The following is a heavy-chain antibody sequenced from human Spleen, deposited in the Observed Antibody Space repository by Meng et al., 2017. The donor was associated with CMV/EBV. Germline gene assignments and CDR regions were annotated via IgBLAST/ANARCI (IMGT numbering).Heavy chain of an antibody. CDR1: GYTFTNYG. CDR2: INPNNGGT. Sequence: ASVKVSCKASGYTFTNYGITWVRQAPGQGLVWMGWINPNNGGTNYAQKFQGRVTMTRDTSINTVYMELSRLISDDTAVYYCARDSFGDHYFDYWGQGTLVTVSS. D-gene: IGHD3-10*01. CDR3: ARDSFGDHYFDY. V-gene: IGHV1-2*02. J-gene: IGHJ4*02.